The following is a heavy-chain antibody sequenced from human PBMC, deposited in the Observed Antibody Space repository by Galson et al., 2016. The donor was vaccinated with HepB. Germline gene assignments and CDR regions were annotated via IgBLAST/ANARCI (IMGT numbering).Heavy chain of an antibody. CDR2: ITDSGHDT. D-gene: IGHD6-19*01. Sequence: SLRLSCAASGFTFSNSAMSWVRQAPGKGLEWVSIITDSGHDTYYADPLKGRFTISRKHSRNTMYLQMNGLRAEDTAVYYCARSPASGWSTDFFDSWGLGTLVTVSS. J-gene: IGHJ4*02. CDR3: ARSPASGWSTDFFDS. V-gene: IGHV3-23*01. CDR1: GFTFSNSA.